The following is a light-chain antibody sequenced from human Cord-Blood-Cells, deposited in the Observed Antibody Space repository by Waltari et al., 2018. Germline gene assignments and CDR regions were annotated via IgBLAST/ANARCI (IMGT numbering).Light chain of an antibody. Sequence: EIVLTQSPGTLSLSPGERGTLPCRASQSVSSSYLAWYQQKPGQAPRRLIYGASSRATGIPDRFSGSGSGTDFTLTISRLEPEDFAVYYCQQYGSSPRTFGQGTKVEIK. J-gene: IGKJ1*01. CDR2: GAS. V-gene: IGKV3-20*01. CDR3: QQYGSSPRT. CDR1: QSVSSSY.